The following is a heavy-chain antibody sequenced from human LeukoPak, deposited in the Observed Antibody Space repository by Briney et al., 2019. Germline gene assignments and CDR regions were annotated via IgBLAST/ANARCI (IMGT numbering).Heavy chain of an antibody. D-gene: IGHD3-10*01. CDR2: ISGSGGST. CDR3: AKDQRAINCYYGMDV. Sequence: GGSLRLSCAASGFTFSSYAMSWVRQAPGKGLEWVSAISGSGGSTYYADSVKGRFTISRDNSKNTLYLQMNSLRAEDTAVYYCAKDQRAINCYYGMDVWGQGTTVTVSS. V-gene: IGHV3-23*01. J-gene: IGHJ6*02. CDR1: GFTFSSYA.